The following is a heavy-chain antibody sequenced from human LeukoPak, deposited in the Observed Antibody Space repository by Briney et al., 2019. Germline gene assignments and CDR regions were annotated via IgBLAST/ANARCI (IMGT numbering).Heavy chain of an antibody. CDR1: GGSISSYY. D-gene: IGHD1-26*01. CDR2: IYYSGYT. CDR3: ARHAIYSGGYSYWFDP. V-gene: IGHV4-59*08. Sequence: SETLSLTCTVSGGSISSYYWSWIRQPPGKGLEWIADIYYSGYTNYNPSLKSEASISVDTSKNLCSLRLSSVPAADTAVYYCARHAIYSGGYSYWFDPWGLGTLVTVSS. J-gene: IGHJ5*02.